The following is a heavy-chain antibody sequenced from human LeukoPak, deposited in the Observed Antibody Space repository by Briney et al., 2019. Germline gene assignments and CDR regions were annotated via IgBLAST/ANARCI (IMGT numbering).Heavy chain of an antibody. D-gene: IGHD1-26*01. J-gene: IGHJ5*02. CDR1: GGTFSSSA. CDR2: IIPILGIA. V-gene: IGHV1-69*04. CDR3: ARAVGATTNWFDP. Sequence: SVKVSCKAYGGTFSSSAISWVRQAPGQGLEWMGRIIPILGIANYAQKFQGRVTITADKSTSTAYMELSSLRSEDTAVYYCARAVGATTNWFDPWGQGTLVTVSS.